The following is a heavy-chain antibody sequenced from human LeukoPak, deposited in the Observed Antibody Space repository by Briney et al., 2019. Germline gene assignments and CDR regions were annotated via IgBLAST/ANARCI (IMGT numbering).Heavy chain of an antibody. CDR3: ARVEIYGSSWYSGGDY. D-gene: IGHD6-13*01. CDR1: GFTFTDYY. V-gene: IGHV3-11*04. J-gene: IGHJ4*02. Sequence: NPGGSLRLSCAASGFTFTDYYMTWIRQAPGMGLEWISYISRSGITIKYADSVKGRFTISRDNSKNTLYLQMNSLRAEDTAVYYCARVEIYGSSWYSGGDYWGQGTLVTVSS. CDR2: ISRSGITI.